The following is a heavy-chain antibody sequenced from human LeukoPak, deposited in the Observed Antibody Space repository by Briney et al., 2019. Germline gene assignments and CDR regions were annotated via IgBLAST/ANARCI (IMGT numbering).Heavy chain of an antibody. CDR3: ARGPRYFVR. Sequence: KPSETLSLTCAAHGGSFSGSYWSWIPQPPGKALEWLGEINHSGSITYTPSLKSRVTISVGTSKNQFSLKLSSVTAADTAVYYCARGPRYFVRWGQGTLVTVSS. CDR2: INHSGSI. V-gene: IGHV4-34*01. J-gene: IGHJ4*02. CDR1: GGSFSGSY. D-gene: IGHD3-9*01.